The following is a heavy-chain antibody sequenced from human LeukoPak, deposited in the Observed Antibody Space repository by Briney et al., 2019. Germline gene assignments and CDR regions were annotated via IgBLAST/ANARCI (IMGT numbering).Heavy chain of an antibody. D-gene: IGHD2-15*01. CDR3: ARDNRVRYCSGGSCLTWFDP. J-gene: IGHJ5*02. CDR1: GFTFSSYW. Sequence: PGGSLRLSCAASGFTFSSYWMSWVRQAPGKGLERVANIKQDGSERYYVDSVKGRFTISRDNAKNSLYLQMNGLRAEDTAVYYCARDNRVRYCSGGSCLTWFDPWGQGTLVTVSS. V-gene: IGHV3-7*01. CDR2: IKQDGSER.